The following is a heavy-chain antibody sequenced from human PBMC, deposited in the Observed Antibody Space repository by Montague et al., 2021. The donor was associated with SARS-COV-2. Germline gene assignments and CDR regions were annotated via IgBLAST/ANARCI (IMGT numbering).Heavy chain of an antibody. J-gene: IGHJ4*02. D-gene: IGHD6-19*01. Sequence: SRRLSCAASGFTVSSNYMSWVRQAPGKGLEWVSVTYSGGSTYYADSVKGRFTISRDNSKNTLYLQMNSLRAEDTAVYYCASLGSGWENDYWGQGTLVTVSS. CDR3: ASLGSGWENDY. CDR1: GFTVSSNY. V-gene: IGHV3-53*01. CDR2: TYSGGST.